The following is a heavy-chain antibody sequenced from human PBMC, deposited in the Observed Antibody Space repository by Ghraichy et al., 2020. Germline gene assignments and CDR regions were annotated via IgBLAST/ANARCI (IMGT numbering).Heavy chain of an antibody. D-gene: IGHD6-19*01. J-gene: IGHJ6*02. CDR2: INHSGST. V-gene: IGHV4-34*01. CDR3: ARLPAGISVATSNRVYGMDV. CDR1: GGSFSGYY. Sequence: LSLTCAVYGGSFSGYYWSWIRQPPGKGLEWIGEINHSGSTNYNPSLKSRVTISVHTSKNQFSLKLSSVTAADTAVYYCARLPAGISVATSNRVYGMDVWGQGTTVTVSS.